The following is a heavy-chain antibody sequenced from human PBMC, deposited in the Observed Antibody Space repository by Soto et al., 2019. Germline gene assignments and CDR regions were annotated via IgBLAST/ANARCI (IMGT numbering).Heavy chain of an antibody. CDR1: GFIFSDYF. CDR2: ISGSSDNI. J-gene: IGHJ5*02. V-gene: IGHV3-11*06. D-gene: IGHD2-2*01. CDR3: VRDSATIVVVQPVDGDNWLDP. Sequence: GALRLSCAASGFIFSDYFMSWIRQAPGKGLEWVSFISGSSDNIKYADSVKGRFTISRDNAKNSLYLQMSSLRAEDTAVYYWVRDSATIVVVQPVDGDNWLDPGGQGT.